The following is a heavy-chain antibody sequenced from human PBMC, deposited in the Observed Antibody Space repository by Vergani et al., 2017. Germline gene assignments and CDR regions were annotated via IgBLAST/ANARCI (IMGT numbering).Heavy chain of an antibody. CDR2: IIPIFGTA. Sequence: QVQLVQSGAEVKKPGSSVKVSCKASGGTFSSYAISWVRQAPGQGLEWMGRIIPIFGTANYAQKFQGRVTITADESASKAYMELSSLRSEDTAVYYCARDYWPTYEILRGCDPWGQGTLVTVSS. CDR3: ARDYWPTYEILRGCDP. CDR1: GGTFSSYA. D-gene: IGHD3-9*01. V-gene: IGHV1-69*18. J-gene: IGHJ5*02.